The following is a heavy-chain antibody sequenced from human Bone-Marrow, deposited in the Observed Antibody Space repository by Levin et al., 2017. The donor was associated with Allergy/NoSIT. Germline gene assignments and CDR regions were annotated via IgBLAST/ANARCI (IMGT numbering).Heavy chain of an antibody. Sequence: GESLKISCVASGFTFTDYFMSWIRQSPGGGLEWVAYISSDAATTYYAVSVRGRLTISRDNAKRSVYLEMSSLRPEDTAVYYCAREATYSDTTGYKLFDFWGQGALVTVSS. D-gene: IGHD3-22*01. CDR2: ISSDAATT. CDR3: AREATYSDTTGYKLFDF. J-gene: IGHJ4*02. CDR1: GFTFTDYF. V-gene: IGHV3-11*01.